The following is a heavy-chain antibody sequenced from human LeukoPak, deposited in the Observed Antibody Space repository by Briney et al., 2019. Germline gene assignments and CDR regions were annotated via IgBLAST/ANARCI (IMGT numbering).Heavy chain of an antibody. Sequence: PGGSLRLSCAASGFTFSSFPMNWVRRAPGKGLEWVGFIRSKGFGETTEYAPSVRGRFTISRDDSRSIAYLQMNGLKSEDTAVYHCTRATTLDTDFDYWGRGTLVAVSS. CDR2: IRSKGFGETT. D-gene: IGHD4-11*01. J-gene: IGHJ4*02. CDR3: TRATTLDTDFDY. V-gene: IGHV3-49*02. CDR1: GFTFSSFP.